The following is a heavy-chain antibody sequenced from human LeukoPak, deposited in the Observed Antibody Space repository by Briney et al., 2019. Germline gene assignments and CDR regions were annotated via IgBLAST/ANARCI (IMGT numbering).Heavy chain of an antibody. J-gene: IGHJ6*03. V-gene: IGHV4-4*07. CDR3: ARWGTRGDSNYDYYYYMDV. D-gene: IGHD4-11*01. CDR2: IYTSGST. CDR1: GGSISSYY. Sequence: SETLFLTCTVSGGSISSYYWSWIRQPAGKGLEWIGRIYTSGSTNYNPSLKSRVTMSVDTSKNQFSLKLSSVTAADTAVYYCARWGTRGDSNYDYYYYMDVWGKGTTVTVSS.